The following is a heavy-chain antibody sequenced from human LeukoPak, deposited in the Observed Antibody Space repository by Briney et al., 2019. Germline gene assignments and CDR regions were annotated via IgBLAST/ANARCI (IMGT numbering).Heavy chain of an antibody. Sequence: SETLSLTCSVSGYSISSGYHWGWIRQPPGKGLEWIGTIYHSGSTYYKPSLKSRVTVSVDTSKNQFSLKLSSVTAADTAVYYCARIIVIITTVSLAFDIWGQGTMVTVSS. CDR1: GYSISSGYH. CDR3: ARIIVIITTVSLAFDI. CDR2: IYHSGST. V-gene: IGHV4-38-2*02. D-gene: IGHD3-22*01. J-gene: IGHJ3*02.